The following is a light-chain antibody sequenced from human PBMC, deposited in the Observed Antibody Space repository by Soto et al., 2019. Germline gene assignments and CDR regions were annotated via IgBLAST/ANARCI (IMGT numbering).Light chain of an antibody. CDR1: NVGSRS. Sequence: SSELTQPPSVSVAPGETARISCGGNNVGSRSVHWYQQKPGQAPFLVIYYDSDRPSGIPERFSGSNSGNTATLIISRVEAGDDADYYCQVWEATGDQVVFGGGTKLTVL. CDR3: QVWEATGDQVV. J-gene: IGLJ2*01. CDR2: YDS. V-gene: IGLV3-21*01.